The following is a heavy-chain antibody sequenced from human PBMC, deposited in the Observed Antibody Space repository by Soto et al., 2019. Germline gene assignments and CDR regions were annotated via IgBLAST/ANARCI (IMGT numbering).Heavy chain of an antibody. J-gene: IGHJ5*02. CDR1: GYTFTSYA. V-gene: IGHV1-3*01. CDR2: INAGNGNT. CDR3: ATEELGGKYWFDP. Sequence: ASVKVSCKASGYTFTSYAMHWVRQAPGQRLEWMGWINAGNGNTKYSQKFQGRVTITRDTSASTAYMELSSLRSEDTAVYYCATEELGGKYWFDPWGQGTLVTAPQ. D-gene: IGHD1-7*01.